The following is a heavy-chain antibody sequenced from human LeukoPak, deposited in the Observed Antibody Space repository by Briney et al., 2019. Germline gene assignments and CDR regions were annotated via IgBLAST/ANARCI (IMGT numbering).Heavy chain of an antibody. CDR2: IYPIESKT. J-gene: IGHJ4*02. CDR3: ATRDGYNLLS. CDR1: GYPYNSYW. V-gene: IGHV5-51*01. Sequence: GASLKISFKGSGYPYNSYWIGWVRQMPGKGLEWVGIIYPIESKTKYSQSFEVQVTISADKSINTAYLQWTSLKASDTAMYFCATRDGYNLLSWGQGTLVTVSS. D-gene: IGHD5-24*01.